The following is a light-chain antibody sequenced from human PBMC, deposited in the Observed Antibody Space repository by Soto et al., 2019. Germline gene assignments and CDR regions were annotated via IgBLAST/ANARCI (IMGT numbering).Light chain of an antibody. CDR2: GAS. Sequence: EIVMTQSQATLSVSPGERATLSCRASQSVSSNLAWYQQKPGQAPRPLIYGASTRATGIPARFSGSGSGTEFTPTISSLQSEDFAVYYCQQYNNWLPTFGQGTKVEIK. J-gene: IGKJ1*01. V-gene: IGKV3-15*01. CDR3: QQYNNWLPT. CDR1: QSVSSN.